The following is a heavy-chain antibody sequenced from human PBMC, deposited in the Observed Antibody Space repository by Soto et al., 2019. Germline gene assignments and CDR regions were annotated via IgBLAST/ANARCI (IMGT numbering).Heavy chain of an antibody. CDR2: ISSSSSYT. CDR3: ASLSTAEGLDY. V-gene: IGHV3-11*06. Sequence: GGSLRLSCAASGFTFSDYYMSWIRQAPGKGLEWVSYISSSSSYTNYADSVKGRFTISRDNAKNSLYLQMNSLRAEDTAVYYCASLSTAEGLDYWGQGTLVTVSS. D-gene: IGHD4-17*01. CDR1: GFTFSDYY. J-gene: IGHJ4*02.